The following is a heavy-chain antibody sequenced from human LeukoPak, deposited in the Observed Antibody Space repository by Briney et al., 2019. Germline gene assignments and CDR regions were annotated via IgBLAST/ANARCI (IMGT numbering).Heavy chain of an antibody. Sequence: GESLKISCAASGFTFSSYDMHWVRQATGKGLEWVSAIGTAGDTYYPGSVKGRFTISRENAKNSLYLQMNSLRAGDTAVYYCARGGSGYDWEVLYGMDVWGQGTTVTVSS. J-gene: IGHJ6*02. V-gene: IGHV3-13*01. D-gene: IGHD5-12*01. CDR1: GFTFSSYD. CDR3: ARGGSGYDWEVLYGMDV. CDR2: IGTAGDT.